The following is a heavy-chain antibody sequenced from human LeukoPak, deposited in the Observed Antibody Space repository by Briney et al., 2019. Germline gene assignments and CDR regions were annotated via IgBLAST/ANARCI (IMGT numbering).Heavy chain of an antibody. Sequence: SETLSLTCTVSGGSISSYYWSWIRQPAGKGLEWIGRIYTSGSTNYNPSLKSRVTMSVDTSKDQFSLKLSSVTAADTAVYYCARDRYSDSSGYYPYYYYYMDVWGKGTKVPVSS. V-gene: IGHV4-4*07. CDR1: GGSISSYY. J-gene: IGHJ6*03. CDR2: IYTSGST. CDR3: ARDRYSDSSGYYPYYYYYMDV. D-gene: IGHD3-22*01.